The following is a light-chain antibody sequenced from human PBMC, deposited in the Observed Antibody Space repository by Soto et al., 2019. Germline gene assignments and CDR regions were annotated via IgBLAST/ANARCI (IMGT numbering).Light chain of an antibody. CDR2: GAS. CDR3: QQYGSSPKR. J-gene: IGKJ1*01. CDR1: QSVSSSY. V-gene: IGKV3-20*01. Sequence: EIALARSTGPQSMSPGERATLSCRASQSVSSSYLAWYQQKPGQAPRLLIYGASSRATGIPGRFSGSGSGTDFTLTISRLEPEDFAVYYCQQYGSSPKRFGQGTKVDIK.